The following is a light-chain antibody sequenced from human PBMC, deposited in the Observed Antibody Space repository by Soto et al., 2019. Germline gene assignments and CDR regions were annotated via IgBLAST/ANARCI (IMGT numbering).Light chain of an antibody. CDR3: QRLGNHSP. V-gene: IGKV1-9*01. CDR2: AAS. Sequence: DIQLTQSPSFLSASVGDRVTITCRASQGISNYLAWYQQKPGKAPKLLICAASTLQSGVPSRFSGSGSGTQFSLTVSGLQPEDFATYYCQRLGNHSPFGQGTRLEIK. J-gene: IGKJ5*01. CDR1: QGISNY.